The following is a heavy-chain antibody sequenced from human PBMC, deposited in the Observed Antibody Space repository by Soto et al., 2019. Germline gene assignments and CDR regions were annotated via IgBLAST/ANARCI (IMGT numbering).Heavy chain of an antibody. V-gene: IGHV4-31*03. CDR1: GDSISRGFHY. J-gene: IGHJ6*02. D-gene: IGHD6-25*01. CDR2: IYHAGST. CDR3: ARESGGYDSSTRYGLDV. Sequence: SETLSLTCTVAGDSISRGFHYWSWIRQHPGKGLEWIGNIYHAGSTDFNPSLKSRLTMSVDTSKNQFSLRLTSVTAADTAIYYCARESGGYDSSTRYGLDVWGQGTTVTVSS.